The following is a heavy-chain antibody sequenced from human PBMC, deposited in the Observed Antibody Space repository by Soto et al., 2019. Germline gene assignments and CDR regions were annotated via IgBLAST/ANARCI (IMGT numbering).Heavy chain of an antibody. CDR3: ATYPSRPGEGFDV. J-gene: IGHJ3*01. Sequence: QVQLQESGPGLLKTAETLSLTCTVTGASVSSDDYDWSWVRQPPGEGLEWIWSFSYSETTIHNPYVKGRVTMALDTCKNQFALKLRSVTAADTSIYYCATYPSRPGEGFDVWGQGTMVTVSS. CDR1: GASVSSDDYD. D-gene: IGHD3-16*01. V-gene: IGHV4-61*08. CDR2: FSYSETT.